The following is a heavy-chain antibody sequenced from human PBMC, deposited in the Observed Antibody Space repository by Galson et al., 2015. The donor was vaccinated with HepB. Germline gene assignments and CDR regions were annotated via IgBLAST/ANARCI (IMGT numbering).Heavy chain of an antibody. Sequence: SVKVSCKASGYTFTRYGISWVRQAPGQGLEWMGWISAYNGNTNYAQKLQGRVTMTTDTSTSTAYMELRSLRSDDTAVYYCARDSLWPSVSRMDVWGQGTTVTVSS. D-gene: IGHD3-10*01. CDR1: GYTFTRYG. V-gene: IGHV1-18*04. J-gene: IGHJ6*02. CDR2: ISAYNGNT. CDR3: ARDSLWPSVSRMDV.